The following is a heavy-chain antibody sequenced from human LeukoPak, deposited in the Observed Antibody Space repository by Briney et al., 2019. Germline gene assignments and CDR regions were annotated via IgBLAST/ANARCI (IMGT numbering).Heavy chain of an antibody. CDR2: ITASGGST. V-gene: IGHV3-23*01. Sequence: PGGSLRLSCAASGLTFSTYAMSWVRQAPGKGLEWVSAITASGGSTYYADSVKGRFTISRDNSKNTLYLQMNSLRAEDTAVYYCAKDSAHSYYYGSGSYYQFWGQGTLVTVSS. CDR3: AKDSAHSYYYGSGSYYQF. D-gene: IGHD3-10*01. CDR1: GLTFSTYA. J-gene: IGHJ4*02.